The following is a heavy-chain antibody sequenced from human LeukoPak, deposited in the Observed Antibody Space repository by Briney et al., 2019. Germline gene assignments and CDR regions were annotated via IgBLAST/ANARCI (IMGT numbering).Heavy chain of an antibody. J-gene: IGHJ4*02. V-gene: IGHV3-49*03. CDR3: TREIRYFDWFQADY. Sequence: DYSMSXFRQAPGKGLEWVGFIRSKGYGGTSEYAASVKGRFTISRDDSNSIAYLQMDSLKTEDTAVYYCTREIRYFDWFQADYWGQGTLVTVSS. CDR2: IRSKGYGGTS. D-gene: IGHD3-9*01. CDR1: DYS.